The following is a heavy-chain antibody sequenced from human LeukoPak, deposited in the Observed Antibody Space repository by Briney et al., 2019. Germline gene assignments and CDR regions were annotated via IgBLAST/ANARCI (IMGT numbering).Heavy chain of an antibody. V-gene: IGHV3-64D*06. CDR2: ISTSGHI. J-gene: IGHJ4*02. Sequence: GGSLRLSCSASGFTFNTYAMHWVRQAPGKGLEYVSGISTSGHIHYADSVKGRFTISRDNSQNTLYLQMGSLRPEDTAVYYCVKGRVYGDGLWASPFDYWGQGTLVTVSS. CDR3: VKGRVYGDGLWASPFDY. CDR1: GFTFNTYA. D-gene: IGHD4-17*01.